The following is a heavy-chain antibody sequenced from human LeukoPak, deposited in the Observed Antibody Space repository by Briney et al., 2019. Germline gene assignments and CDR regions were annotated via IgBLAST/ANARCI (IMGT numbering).Heavy chain of an antibody. CDR3: ARVAYGSGSFYKGLFDY. Sequence: GGSLRLSCAVSGFTFISYWMSWVRQAPGKGLECVATIKHNGSENFYVDSVKGRLTISRDTAKNSLYLQMNSLRAEDTAVYYCARVAYGSGSFYKGLFDYWGQGTLVTVSS. D-gene: IGHD3-10*01. J-gene: IGHJ4*02. CDR2: IKHNGSEN. CDR1: GFTFISYW. V-gene: IGHV3-7*01.